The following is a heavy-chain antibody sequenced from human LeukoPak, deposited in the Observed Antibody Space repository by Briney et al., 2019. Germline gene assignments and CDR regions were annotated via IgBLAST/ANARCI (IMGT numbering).Heavy chain of an antibody. V-gene: IGHV4-4*02. CDR1: GGSISSSNW. CDR2: IYHSGST. D-gene: IGHD6-13*01. CDR3: ARDLRSSSFEYNWFDP. Sequence: SETLSLTCAVSGGSISSSNWWSWVRQPPGKGLEWIGEIYHSGSTNYNPSLKSRVTISVDKSKNQFSLKLSSVTAADTAVYYCARDLRSSSFEYNWFDPWGQGTLVTVSS. J-gene: IGHJ5*02.